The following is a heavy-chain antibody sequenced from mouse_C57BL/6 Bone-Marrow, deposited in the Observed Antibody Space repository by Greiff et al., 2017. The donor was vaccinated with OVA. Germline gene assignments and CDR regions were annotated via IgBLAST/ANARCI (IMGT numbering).Heavy chain of an antibody. D-gene: IGHD1-3*01. CDR3: ARRNLRAHWYFDV. Sequence: EVKLVESGGYLVKPGGSLKLSCAASGFTFSSYGMSWVRQTPDKRLEWVATISSGGSYTYYPDSVKGRFTISRDNAKNTLYLQMSSLKSEDTAMYYCARRNLRAHWYFDVWGTGTTVTVSS. J-gene: IGHJ1*03. CDR2: ISSGGSYT. CDR1: GFTFSSYG. V-gene: IGHV5-6*02.